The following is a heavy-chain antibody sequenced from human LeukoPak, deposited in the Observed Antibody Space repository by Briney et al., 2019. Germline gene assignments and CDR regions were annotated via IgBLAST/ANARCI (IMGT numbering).Heavy chain of an antibody. Sequence: GASVTVSCKASGYTFTGYYMHWVRQAPGQGLEWMGWINPNSGGTNYAQKFQGRVTMTRDTSISTAYTELSRLTSDDTAVYYCARAPAFAYCGGDCYSDPFDYWGQGTLVTVSS. CDR2: INPNSGGT. V-gene: IGHV1-2*02. CDR1: GYTFTGYY. J-gene: IGHJ4*02. D-gene: IGHD2-21*02. CDR3: ARAPAFAYCGGDCYSDPFDY.